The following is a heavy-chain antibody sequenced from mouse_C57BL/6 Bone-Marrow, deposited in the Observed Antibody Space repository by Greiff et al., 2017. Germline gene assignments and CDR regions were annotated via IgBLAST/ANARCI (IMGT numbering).Heavy chain of an antibody. V-gene: IGHV5-6*01. Sequence: EVKVVESGGDLVKPGGSLKLSCAASGFTFSSYGMSWVRQTPDKRLEWVATISSGGSYTYYPDSVKGRFTISRDNAKNTLYLQMSSLKSEDTAMYYCPGWLHPWFAYWGQGTLVTVSA. J-gene: IGHJ3*01. CDR2: ISSGGSYT. D-gene: IGHD2-2*01. CDR3: PGWLHPWFAY. CDR1: GFTFSSYG.